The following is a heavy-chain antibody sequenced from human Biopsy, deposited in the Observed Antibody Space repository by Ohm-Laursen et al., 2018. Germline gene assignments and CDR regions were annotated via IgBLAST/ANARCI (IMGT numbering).Heavy chain of an antibody. CDR1: GGSMTGYE. Sequence: SETLSLTCSVSGGSMTGYEWSWIRLAPGKGLEWIGYIYYSGGTKYNPSLKSRVTISVDTSKNHFSLKLTSVTAADTAVYYCARESALAGDFDSWGQGTLVTVSS. CDR3: ARESALAGDFDS. V-gene: IGHV4-59*01. CDR2: IYYSGGT. J-gene: IGHJ4*02. D-gene: IGHD6-19*01.